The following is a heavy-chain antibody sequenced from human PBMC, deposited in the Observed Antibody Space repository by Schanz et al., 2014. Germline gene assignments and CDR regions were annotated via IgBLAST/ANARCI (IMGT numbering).Heavy chain of an antibody. V-gene: IGHV4-38-2*02. CDR1: SYSISSAYY. J-gene: IGHJ3*02. CDR2: IYHSGST. Sequence: QVQLQESGPGLVKPSETLSLTCTVSSYSISSAYYWGWIRQPPGKGLEWIGTIYHSGSTYYNPSLKSRLTIPVDMPKTRFSLKLSSVTAADTAMYYCAKTNTLLHPWAFDIWGLGTMVTVSS. CDR3: AKTNTLLHPWAFDI. D-gene: IGHD2-8*01.